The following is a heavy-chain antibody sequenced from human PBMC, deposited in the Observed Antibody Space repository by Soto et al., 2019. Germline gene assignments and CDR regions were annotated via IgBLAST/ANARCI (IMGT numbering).Heavy chain of an antibody. V-gene: IGHV3-11*04. D-gene: IGHD3-10*01. CDR2: ISSSGSTI. Sequence: GGSLRLSCASSGFTSSDYYMRWTRQSPGNGLEWVSYISSSGSTIYYADPLKGRFTISRNNAKNSLYLQMNNLRAEDTAVYYCVRRLLWFGELSPFDYWGQGTLVTVSS. CDR1: GFTSSDYY. CDR3: VRRLLWFGELSPFDY. J-gene: IGHJ4*02.